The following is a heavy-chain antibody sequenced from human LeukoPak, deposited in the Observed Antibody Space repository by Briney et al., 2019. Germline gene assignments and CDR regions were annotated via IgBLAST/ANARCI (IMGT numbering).Heavy chain of an antibody. Sequence: SVKASCKASGGTFSSYAISWVRQAPGQGLEWMGRIIPIFGTANYAQKFQGRVTITTDESTSTAYMELSSLRSEDTAVYYCAREASKGYCSGGSCYSVDAFDIWGQGTMVTVSS. D-gene: IGHD2-15*01. CDR2: IIPIFGTA. V-gene: IGHV1-69*05. CDR3: AREASKGYCSGGSCYSVDAFDI. J-gene: IGHJ3*02. CDR1: GGTFSSYA.